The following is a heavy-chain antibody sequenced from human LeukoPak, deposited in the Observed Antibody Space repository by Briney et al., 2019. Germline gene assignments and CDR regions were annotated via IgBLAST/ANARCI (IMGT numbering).Heavy chain of an antibody. D-gene: IGHD2-8*02. CDR2: ISDIGSI. CDR1: GGSISSYY. V-gene: IGHV4-59*08. CDR3: AGHHPRNTVDF. J-gene: IGHJ4*02. Sequence: SETLSLTCTVSGGSISSYYWSWIRQPPGKGLGWIAYISDIGSINYNPSLKSRVTISLDTSKNQFSLKLSSVAAADTAVYYCAGHHPRNTVDFWGQGTLVTVSS.